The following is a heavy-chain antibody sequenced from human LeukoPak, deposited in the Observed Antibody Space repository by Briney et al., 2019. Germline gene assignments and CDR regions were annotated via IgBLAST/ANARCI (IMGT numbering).Heavy chain of an antibody. Sequence: SVKVSCKASGGTFSSYAISWVRQAPGQGLEWMGGIIPIFGTANYAQKFQGRVTITADESTSTAYMELSSLRSEDTAVYYCARSNPLHNWFDPWGQGTLVTVSS. CDR3: ARSNPLHNWFDP. CDR2: IIPIFGTA. CDR1: GGTFSSYA. J-gene: IGHJ5*02. V-gene: IGHV1-69*13.